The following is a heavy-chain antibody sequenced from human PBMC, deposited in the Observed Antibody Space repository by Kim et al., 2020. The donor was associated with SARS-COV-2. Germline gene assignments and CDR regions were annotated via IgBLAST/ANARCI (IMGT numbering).Heavy chain of an antibody. V-gene: IGHV1-18*01. D-gene: IGHD5-12*01. CDR1: GYTFTSYG. Sequence: ASVKVSCKASGYTFTSYGISWVRQAPGQGLEWMGWISAYNGNTNYAQKLQGRVTMTTDTSTSTAYMELRSLRSDDTAVYYCARITMGFQATYFDYWGQGTLVTVSS. CDR3: ARITMGFQATYFDY. CDR2: ISAYNGNT. J-gene: IGHJ4*02.